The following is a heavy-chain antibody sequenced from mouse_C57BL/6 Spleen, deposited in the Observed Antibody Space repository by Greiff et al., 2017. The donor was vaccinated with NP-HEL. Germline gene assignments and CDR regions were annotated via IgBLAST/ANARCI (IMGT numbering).Heavy chain of an antibody. J-gene: IGHJ2*01. D-gene: IGHD1-1*01. CDR1: GYTFTSYW. Sequence: QVQLQQSGAELVKPGASVKLSCKASGYTFTSYWMQWVKQRPGQGLEWIGEIDPSDSYTNYNQKFKGKATLTVDTSSSTAYMQLSSLTSEDSAVYYCARGYGSSHYYFDYWGQGTTLTVSS. CDR2: IDPSDSYT. CDR3: ARGYGSSHYYFDY. V-gene: IGHV1-50*01.